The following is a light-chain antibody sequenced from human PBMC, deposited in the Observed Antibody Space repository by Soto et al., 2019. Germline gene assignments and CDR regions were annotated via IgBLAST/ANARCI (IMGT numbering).Light chain of an antibody. J-gene: IGLJ2*01. Sequence: QSALTQPPSVSGAPGQRVTISCTGSSSNIGAGSDVHWYQQLPGTAPKLIMYGNSNRPSGVPDRFSGSKSATSASLAITGLQAEDEADYYCQSYDSSLSGHVVFGGGTQLTVL. V-gene: IGLV1-40*01. CDR3: QSYDSSLSGHVV. CDR1: SSNIGAGSD. CDR2: GNS.